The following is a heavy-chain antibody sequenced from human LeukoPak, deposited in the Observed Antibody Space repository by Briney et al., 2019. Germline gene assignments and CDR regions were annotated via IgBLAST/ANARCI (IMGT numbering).Heavy chain of an antibody. CDR1: GFTFSSYG. V-gene: IGHV3-23*01. Sequence: PGGSLRLSCAASGFTFSSYGMSWVRQAPGKGLEWVSGISGSGGSTYYADSVKGRFTISRDNAKNSLYLQMNSLRAEDTAVYYCARYSSSWYLGLVPQNWYFDLWGRGTLVTVSS. CDR2: ISGSGGST. CDR3: ARYSSSWYLGLVPQNWYFDL. J-gene: IGHJ2*01. D-gene: IGHD6-13*01.